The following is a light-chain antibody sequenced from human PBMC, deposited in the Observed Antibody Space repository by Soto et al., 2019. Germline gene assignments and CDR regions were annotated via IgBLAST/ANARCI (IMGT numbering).Light chain of an antibody. CDR1: RNLLYSSNNKNY. Sequence: DIVMTQSPDSLAVSLGERATINCKSSRNLLYSSNNKNYLAWYQQKPGQTPKLLIYWASTRESGVPDRFSGSGSGTYFTLTISSLQAEDVPVYYCQQYDRTPLTFGGGTKVEIK. V-gene: IGKV4-1*01. CDR2: WAS. CDR3: QQYDRTPLT. J-gene: IGKJ4*01.